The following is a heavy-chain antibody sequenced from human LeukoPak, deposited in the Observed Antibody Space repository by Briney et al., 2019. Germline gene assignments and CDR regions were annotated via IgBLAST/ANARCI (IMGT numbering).Heavy chain of an antibody. J-gene: IGHJ4*02. D-gene: IGHD3-22*01. CDR3: ARSWPDYDSSGASDYFDY. Sequence: GASVKVSWKASGYTFTSYGISWVRQAPEQGLEWMGWISAYNGNTNYAQKLQGRVTMTTDTSTSTAYMELRSLRSDDTAVYYCARSWPDYDSSGASDYFDYWGQGTLVTVSS. V-gene: IGHV1-18*01. CDR1: GYTFTSYG. CDR2: ISAYNGNT.